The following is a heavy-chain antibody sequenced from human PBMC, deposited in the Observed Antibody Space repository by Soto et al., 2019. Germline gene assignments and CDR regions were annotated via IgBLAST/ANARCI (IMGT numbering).Heavy chain of an antibody. CDR2: IIPIFGTA. CDR3: ARASWSGGSCYSRGYYDYYGMDV. V-gene: IGHV1-69*13. J-gene: IGHJ6*02. D-gene: IGHD2-15*01. Sequence: SVKVSCKASGGTFSSYAISWVRQAPGQGLEWMGGIIPIFGTANYAQKFQGRVTITADESTSTAYMELSSLRSEDTAVYYCARASWSGGSCYSRGYYDYYGMDVWGQGTTVTVSS. CDR1: GGTFSSYA.